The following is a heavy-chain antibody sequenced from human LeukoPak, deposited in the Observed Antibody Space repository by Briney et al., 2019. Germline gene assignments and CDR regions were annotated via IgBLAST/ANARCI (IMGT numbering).Heavy chain of an antibody. V-gene: IGHV1-69*06. CDR2: IIPIFGTA. D-gene: IGHD1-26*01. Sequence: GASVKVSCKASGGTFSSYAISWVRQAPGQGLEWMGGIIPIFGTANYAQKFQGRVTITADKSTSTAYMELSSLRSEDTAVYYCARVDLVGATKGLYYFDYWGQGTLVTVSS. J-gene: IGHJ4*02. CDR1: GGTFSSYA. CDR3: ARVDLVGATKGLYYFDY.